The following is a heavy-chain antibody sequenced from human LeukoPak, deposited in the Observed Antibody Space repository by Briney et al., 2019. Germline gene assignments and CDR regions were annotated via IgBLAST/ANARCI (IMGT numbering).Heavy chain of an antibody. CDR2: IRSKANSYAT. Sequence: GGSLRLSCAASGFTFSGSAMHWVRQASGKGLEWVGRIRSKANSYATAYAASVKGRFTISRDNAKNSLYLQMNSLRAEDTAVYYCSVAWNDAFDIWGQGTMVTVSS. CDR1: GFTFSGSA. V-gene: IGHV3-73*01. J-gene: IGHJ3*02. CDR3: SVAWNDAFDI. D-gene: IGHD6-19*01.